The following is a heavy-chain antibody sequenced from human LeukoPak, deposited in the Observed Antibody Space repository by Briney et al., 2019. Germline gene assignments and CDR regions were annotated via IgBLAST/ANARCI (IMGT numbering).Heavy chain of an antibody. CDR3: ASVYCSSTSCPYYYDY. Sequence: GGSLRLSCAASGFTFSSYDMHWVRQSPGKGLEGVAVISYDGSNKYYADSVKGRFTISRDNSKNTLYLQMNSLRAEDTAVYYCASVYCSSTSCPYYYDYWGQGILVTVSS. CDR1: GFTFSSYD. V-gene: IGHV3-30*03. J-gene: IGHJ4*02. D-gene: IGHD2-2*01. CDR2: ISYDGSNK.